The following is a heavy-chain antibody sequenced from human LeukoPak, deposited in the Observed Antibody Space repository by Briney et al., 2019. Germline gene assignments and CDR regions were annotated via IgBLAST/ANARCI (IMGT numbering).Heavy chain of an antibody. D-gene: IGHD6-13*01. J-gene: IGHJ4*02. Sequence: GGSLRLSCAASGFTFSSYGMSWVRQAPGKGLEWVSAISGSGGSTYYADSVKGRFTISRDNSKNTLYLQMNSLRADDTAVYYCAKDRPTVYSSSWLHFLDYWGQGTLVTVSS. V-gene: IGHV3-23*01. CDR2: ISGSGGST. CDR1: GFTFSSYG. CDR3: AKDRPTVYSSSWLHFLDY.